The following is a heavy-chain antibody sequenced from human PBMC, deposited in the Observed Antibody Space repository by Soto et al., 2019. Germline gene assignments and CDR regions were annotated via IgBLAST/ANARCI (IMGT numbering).Heavy chain of an antibody. CDR2: TYYRSKWYN. D-gene: IGHD4-4*01. CDR1: GDSVSSNSAA. V-gene: IGHV6-1*01. Sequence: SQTLSLTCAISGDSVSSNSAAWNWIRQSPSRGLEWLGRTYYRSKWYNDYAVSVKSRITINPDTSKNQFSLQLNSVTPEDTAVYYCARDCLDGYSNPYWYFDLWGRGTLVTAPQ. J-gene: IGHJ2*01. CDR3: ARDCLDGYSNPYWYFDL.